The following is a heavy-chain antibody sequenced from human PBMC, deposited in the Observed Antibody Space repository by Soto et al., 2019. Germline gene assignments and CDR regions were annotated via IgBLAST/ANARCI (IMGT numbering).Heavy chain of an antibody. V-gene: IGHV3-48*02. CDR1: GFTFSTFN. CDR2: ISSSGSTI. J-gene: IGHJ5*01. CDR3: AREGEGYCISSSCLNWFAF. D-gene: IGHD2-2*01. Sequence: GGSLRLSCAASGFTFSTFNMNWVRQAPGKGLEWVSYISSSGSTIYYADSVKGRFTISRDNAKNSLYLQMNSLRDEDTAVYYCAREGEGYCISSSCLNWFAFSGQRTIVTGSS.